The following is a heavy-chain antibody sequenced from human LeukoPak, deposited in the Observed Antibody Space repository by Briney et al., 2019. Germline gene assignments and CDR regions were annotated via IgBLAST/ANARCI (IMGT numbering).Heavy chain of an antibody. CDR2: IRYDGSNK. J-gene: IGHJ4*02. D-gene: IGHD5-12*01. CDR3: AGAYSAYDPFDY. CDR1: GFTFSSYE. Sequence: GGSLRLSCAASGFTFSSYEMNWVRQAPGKGLEWVAFIRYDGSNKYYADSVKGRFTISRDNSKNTLYLQMNSLRVEDTAIYFCAGAYSAYDPFDYWGQGILVTVSS. V-gene: IGHV3-30*02.